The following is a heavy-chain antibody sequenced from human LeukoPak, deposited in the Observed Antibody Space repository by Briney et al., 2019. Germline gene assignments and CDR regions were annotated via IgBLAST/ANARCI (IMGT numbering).Heavy chain of an antibody. V-gene: IGHV3-30*18. CDR1: GFTFTSVW. CDR3: AKTRYYYDSSGYYFDY. J-gene: IGHJ4*02. Sequence: PGGSLRLSCVASGFTFTSVWMSWVRQVPGKGLEWVAVISYDGSNKYYADSVKGRFTISRDNSKNTLYLQMNSLRAEDTAVYYCAKTRYYYDSSGYYFDYWGQGTLVTVSS. D-gene: IGHD3-22*01. CDR2: ISYDGSNK.